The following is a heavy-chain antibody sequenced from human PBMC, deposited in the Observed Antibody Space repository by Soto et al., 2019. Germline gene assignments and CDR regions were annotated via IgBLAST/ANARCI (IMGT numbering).Heavy chain of an antibody. CDR1: GFSLTTSGVG. Sequence: QITLKESGPTLVRPAQTLTLTCTFSGFSLTTSGVGVGWIRQPPGKALEWLAVIYWDDDKRYSSSLKSRLTITKDTSKDRVVLTRTNMDPVDTATYYCAHHPYYGLGSYSFDYWGQGTLVTVSS. CDR3: AHHPYYGLGSYSFDY. V-gene: IGHV2-5*02. D-gene: IGHD3-10*01. J-gene: IGHJ4*02. CDR2: IYWDDDK.